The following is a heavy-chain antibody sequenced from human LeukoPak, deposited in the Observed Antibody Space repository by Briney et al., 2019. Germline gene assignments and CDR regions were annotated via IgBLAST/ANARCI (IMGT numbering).Heavy chain of an antibody. Sequence: GGSLRLSCAASGFTVSSNYMSWVRQAPGKGLEWVSVIYSGGSTYYADSVKGRFTISRDNSKNTLYLQMNSLRAEDTAVYYCARGLGVDYGDYSWFDLWGQGTLVTVSS. D-gene: IGHD4-17*01. V-gene: IGHV3-66*01. CDR3: ARGLGVDYGDYSWFDL. J-gene: IGHJ5*02. CDR1: GFTVSSNY. CDR2: IYSGGST.